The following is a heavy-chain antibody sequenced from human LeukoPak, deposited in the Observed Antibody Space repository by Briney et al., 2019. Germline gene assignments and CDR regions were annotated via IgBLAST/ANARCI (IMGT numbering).Heavy chain of an antibody. D-gene: IGHD3-16*01. CDR3: ARDSRATLYGGMDA. CDR2: IWYDGSNK. V-gene: IGHV3-33*01. CDR1: GFIFSNYG. Sequence: GGSLRLSCAASGFIFSNYGMHWVRQAPGKGLEWVAVIWYDGSNKYYADSVKGRFTISRDNSKNTLYLQMNSLRAEDTAVYYCARDSRATLYGGMDAWGQGTTVTVSS. J-gene: IGHJ6*02.